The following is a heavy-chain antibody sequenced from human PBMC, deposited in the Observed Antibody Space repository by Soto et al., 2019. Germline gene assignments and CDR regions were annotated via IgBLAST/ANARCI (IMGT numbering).Heavy chain of an antibody. CDR2: ISGSGGST. Sequence: GGSLRLSCAASGFTFSSYAMSWVRQAPRKGLEWVSAISGSGGSTYYADSVKGRFTISRDNSKNTLYLQMNSLRAEDTAVYYCAKDPGGFCSGGSCSNWFDPWGQGTLVAVSS. CDR1: GFTFSSYA. J-gene: IGHJ5*02. V-gene: IGHV3-23*01. D-gene: IGHD2-15*01. CDR3: AKDPGGFCSGGSCSNWFDP.